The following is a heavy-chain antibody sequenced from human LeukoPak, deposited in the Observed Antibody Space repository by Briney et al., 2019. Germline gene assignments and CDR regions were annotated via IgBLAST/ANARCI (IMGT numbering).Heavy chain of an antibody. J-gene: IGHJ4*02. CDR2: IKSKTDGGTT. V-gene: IGHV3-15*01. D-gene: IGHD2-21*02. Sequence: PGGALRLSCAAVAFASGNAWMSCFRRAPGRGGEWGGRIKSKTDGGTTDYAAPVKGRFTISRDNSKNTLYLQMSSLNTEDTAVYYCTTLWRVEVVTATTDDYWGQGTLVTVSS. CDR3: TTLWRVEVVTATTDDY. CDR1: AFASGNAW.